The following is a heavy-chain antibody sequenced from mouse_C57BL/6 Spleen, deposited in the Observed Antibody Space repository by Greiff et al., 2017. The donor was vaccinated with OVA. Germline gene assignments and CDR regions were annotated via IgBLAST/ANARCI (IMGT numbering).Heavy chain of an antibody. CDR2: INPNNGGT. Sequence: EVQLQQSGPELVKPGASVKISCKASGYTFTDYYMNWVKQSHGKSLEWIGDINPNNGGTSYNQKFKGKATLTVDKSSSTAYMELRSLTSEDSAVYYCARHGLYDGGYYAMDYWGQGTSVTVSS. V-gene: IGHV1-26*01. CDR3: ARHGLYDGGYYAMDY. CDR1: GYTFTDYY. J-gene: IGHJ4*01. D-gene: IGHD2-12*01.